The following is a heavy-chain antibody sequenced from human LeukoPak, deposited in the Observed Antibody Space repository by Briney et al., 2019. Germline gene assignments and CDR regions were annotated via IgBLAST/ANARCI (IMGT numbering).Heavy chain of an antibody. CDR1: GYTFTSYG. J-gene: IGHJ4*02. D-gene: IGHD3-22*01. CDR2: ISAYNGNT. CDR3: ARALDDYYDSSGYYPYYFDY. V-gene: IGHV1-18*01. Sequence: ASVKVSCKASGYTFTSYGIIWVRQAPGQGLEWMGWISAYNGNTNYAQKLQGRVTMTTDTSTSTAYMELRSLRSDDTAVYYCARALDDYYDSSGYYPYYFDYWGQGTLVTVSS.